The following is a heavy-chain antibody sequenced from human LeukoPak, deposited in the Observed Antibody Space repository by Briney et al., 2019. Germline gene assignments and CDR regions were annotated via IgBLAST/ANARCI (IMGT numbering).Heavy chain of an antibody. J-gene: IGHJ5*02. Sequence: SETLSLTCTVSGGSINSYYWSWIRQPPGKGLEWIGYIYYSGYTNYNPSLKSRVTVSVDTSKNQFSLKLSSVTAADTAVYYCASSKTNGDSSGWYAWFDPWGQGTLVTVSS. CDR1: GGSINSYY. D-gene: IGHD6-19*01. CDR2: IYYSGYT. V-gene: IGHV4-59*01. CDR3: ASSKTNGDSSGWYAWFDP.